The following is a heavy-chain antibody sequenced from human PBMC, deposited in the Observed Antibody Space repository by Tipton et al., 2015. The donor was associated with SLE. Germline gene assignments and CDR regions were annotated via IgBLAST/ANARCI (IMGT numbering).Heavy chain of an antibody. D-gene: IGHD1-1*01. CDR1: GYTFTDYY. Sequence: QSGPEVKKPGAPVKVSCKSSGYTFTDYYMHWVRQAPGQGLEWVGWINPNGGGTNYAQKFQGRVTMTRNTSMSTAYMELNSLRSEDTAVYYCARVPVRTTGGFGRFRMDVWGKGTTVTVSS. J-gene: IGHJ6*04. CDR3: ARVPVRTTGGFGRFRMDV. CDR2: INPNGGGT. V-gene: IGHV1-2*02.